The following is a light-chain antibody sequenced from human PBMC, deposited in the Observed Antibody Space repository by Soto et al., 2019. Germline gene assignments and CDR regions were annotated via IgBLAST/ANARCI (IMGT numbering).Light chain of an antibody. CDR3: QRHNHY. V-gene: IGKV1-5*01. Sequence: DIQMTQSPSTLSASVGDRVTITCRASQSISRWLAWYQEKPGKAPKLLIYDASSLESGVPSRFSASGSGTELILTISSLEPDDFATYCCQRHNHYFGPGTKVDIK. CDR2: DAS. CDR1: QSISRW. J-gene: IGKJ3*01.